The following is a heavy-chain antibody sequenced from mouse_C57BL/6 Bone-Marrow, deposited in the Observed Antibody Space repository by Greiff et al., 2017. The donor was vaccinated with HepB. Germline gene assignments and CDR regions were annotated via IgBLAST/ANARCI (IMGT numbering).Heavy chain of an antibody. CDR2: VYPYNGGT. J-gene: IGHJ4*01. D-gene: IGHD1-1*01. CDR3: VGSSYNAMDY. Sequence: VQLQQSGPVLVKPGPSVKISCKASGFTSTDYYMPWVKQSHGKSLEWIGLVYPYNGGTSYNQKFKGKATLTVDTSSSTAYMELNSLTSEDSAVYYCVGSSYNAMDYWGQGTSVTVSS. V-gene: IGHV1-36*01. CDR1: GFTSTDYY.